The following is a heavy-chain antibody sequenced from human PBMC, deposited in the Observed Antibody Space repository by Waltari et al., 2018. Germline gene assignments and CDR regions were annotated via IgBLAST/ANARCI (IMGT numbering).Heavy chain of an antibody. J-gene: IGHJ3*02. CDR1: GGSISTYY. D-gene: IGHD3-22*01. Sequence: QVQLQESGPGLVKPSETLSLTCSVSGGSISTYYWNWIRQPAAKGLEWIGRIYTGGSTNYTPSLKSRVTMSVVTSKKQFSLKLSSVTAADTAVYYCATYGSGYYTDAFDIWGQGTMVTVSS. CDR3: ATYGSGYYTDAFDI. CDR2: IYTGGST. V-gene: IGHV4-4*07.